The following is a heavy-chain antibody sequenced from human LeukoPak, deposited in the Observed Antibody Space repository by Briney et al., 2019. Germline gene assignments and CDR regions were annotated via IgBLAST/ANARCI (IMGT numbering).Heavy chain of an antibody. CDR3: TTVGRYYDGSGYYTAYAFDI. CDR1: GFTFSSYA. J-gene: IGHJ3*02. CDR2: IKSKTDGGTT. D-gene: IGHD3-22*01. Sequence: GGSLRLSCAASGFTFSSYAMSWVRQAPGKGLEWVGRIKSKTDGGTTDYAAPVEGRFTISRDDSKNTLYLQMSSLKTEDTAVYYCTTVGRYYDGSGYYTAYAFDIWGQGTMVTVSS. V-gene: IGHV3-15*01.